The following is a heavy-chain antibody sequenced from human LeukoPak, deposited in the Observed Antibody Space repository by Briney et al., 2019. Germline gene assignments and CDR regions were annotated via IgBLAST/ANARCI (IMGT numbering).Heavy chain of an antibody. J-gene: IGHJ4*02. Sequence: GGSLRLSCAASGFTFSSYGMHWVRQAPGKGLEWVAVISYDGNNKYYADSVKGRFTISRDNSKNTLYLQMNSLRAEDTAVYYCAGVEDSGSYTLDYWGQGTLVTVSS. CDR1: GFTFSSYG. D-gene: IGHD3-10*01. V-gene: IGHV3-30*03. CDR2: ISYDGNNK. CDR3: AGVEDSGSYTLDY.